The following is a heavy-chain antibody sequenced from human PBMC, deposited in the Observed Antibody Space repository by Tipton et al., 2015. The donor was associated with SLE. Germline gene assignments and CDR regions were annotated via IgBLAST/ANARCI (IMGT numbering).Heavy chain of an antibody. CDR2: IYTSGST. CDR1: GDSISSHY. Sequence: TLSLTCSVSGDSISSHYWSWIRQPAGKGLEWIGHIYTSGSTNYNPSLKSRVTISVDTSKNQFSLKLSSVTAADTAVYYCARDRGQQLQRGYFQHWGQGTLVTVSS. V-gene: IGHV4-4*07. D-gene: IGHD6-13*01. CDR3: ARDRGQQLQRGYFQH. J-gene: IGHJ1*01.